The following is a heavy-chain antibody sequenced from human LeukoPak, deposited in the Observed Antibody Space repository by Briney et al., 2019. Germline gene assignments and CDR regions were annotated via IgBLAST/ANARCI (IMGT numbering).Heavy chain of an antibody. CDR3: ARTARGLWFGELFNANTYYFDY. V-gene: IGHV4-4*02. D-gene: IGHD3-10*01. Sequence: SGTLSLTCAVSGDSISDSDWWTWVRQPPGKGLGWIGEIRHSGSTNYSPSLKSRVTISIDKSKNQLSLKLSSVTAADTAVYYCARTARGLWFGELFNANTYYFDYWGQGTLVTVSS. CDR2: IRHSGST. J-gene: IGHJ4*02. CDR1: GDSISDSDW.